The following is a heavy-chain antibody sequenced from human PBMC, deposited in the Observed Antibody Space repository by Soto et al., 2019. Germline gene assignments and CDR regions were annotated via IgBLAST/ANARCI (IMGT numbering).Heavy chain of an antibody. Sequence: GESLKISCKGSGYSFTSYWIGWVRQMPGKGLEWMGIIYPGDSDTRYSPSFEGQVTISAEKSISTAYLQWSSRKASDTAMYYCARVDYDYIWGSYRHFDYWGQGTLVTVSS. V-gene: IGHV5-51*01. J-gene: IGHJ4*02. D-gene: IGHD3-16*02. CDR1: GYSFTSYW. CDR3: ARVDYDYIWGSYRHFDY. CDR2: IYPGDSDT.